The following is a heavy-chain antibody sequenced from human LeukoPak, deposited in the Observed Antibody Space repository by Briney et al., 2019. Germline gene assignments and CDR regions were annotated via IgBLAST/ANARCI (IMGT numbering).Heavy chain of an antibody. V-gene: IGHV3-74*01. J-gene: IGHJ4*02. D-gene: IGHD3-3*01. Sequence: GGSLRLSCAASGFTFSGYWMHWVRQAPGKGLVWVSRINGDGTTISYADSVKGRFTISRDNSKTTLYLEVNSLRAEDTAVYYCAGGEYDFWSGYYLGGLYWGQGTLVTVSS. CDR2: INGDGTTI. CDR3: AGGEYDFWSGYYLGGLY. CDR1: GFTFSGYW.